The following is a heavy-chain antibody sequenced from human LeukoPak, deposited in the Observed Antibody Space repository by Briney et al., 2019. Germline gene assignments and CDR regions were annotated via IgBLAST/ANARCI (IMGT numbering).Heavy chain of an antibody. J-gene: IGHJ6*02. V-gene: IGHV1-69*13. D-gene: IGHD3-10*01. CDR1: GGTFSSYA. Sequence: GASVKVSCKASGGTFSSYAISWVRRAPGQGLEWMGGIIPIFGTANYAQKFQGRVTITADESTSTAYMELSSLRSEDTAVYYCARDIERFGESSYYGMDVWGQGTTVTVSS. CDR2: IIPIFGTA. CDR3: ARDIERFGESSYYGMDV.